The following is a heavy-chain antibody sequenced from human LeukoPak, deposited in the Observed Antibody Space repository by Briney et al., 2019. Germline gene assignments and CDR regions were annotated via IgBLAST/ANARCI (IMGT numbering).Heavy chain of an antibody. J-gene: IGHJ5*02. V-gene: IGHV3-23*01. CDR1: GFNFTNNA. Sequence: QTGGSLRLSCAASGFNFTNNAMNWVRQAPGRGLEWVSLISSSGGSTCYAGSVKGRFTISRDNSKNTLYLQMNSLRAEDTAIYYCAKDGPTAIPSWFDPWGQGTLVTVSS. CDR3: AKDGPTAIPSWFDP. CDR2: ISSSGGST. D-gene: IGHD2-21*02.